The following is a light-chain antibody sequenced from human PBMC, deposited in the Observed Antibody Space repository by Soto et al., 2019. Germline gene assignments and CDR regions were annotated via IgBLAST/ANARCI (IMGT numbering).Light chain of an antibody. CDR2: EVS. Sequence: QSALTQPASASGSPGQSVTISCTGTSSDVGGYDYVSWYQQHPGKAPKLMMFEVSKRPSGVPDRFSGSKFGNTASLTVSGLQDEDEADYYCASYGGNDNLLFGGGTKLTVL. J-gene: IGLJ2*01. V-gene: IGLV2-8*01. CDR3: ASYGGNDNLL. CDR1: SSDVGGYDY.